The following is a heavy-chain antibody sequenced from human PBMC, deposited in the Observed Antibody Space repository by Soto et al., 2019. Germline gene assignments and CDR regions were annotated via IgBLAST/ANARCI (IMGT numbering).Heavy chain of an antibody. CDR3: ARERQLAPGPPRNFLDL. Sequence: PSETLSLTCSVSGFSLSSGGFYWSWIRQTPGKGPEWIGYMYFSGTTYYNPSLRSRLSIPVDTSKNQFSLKLTSVTAADTALYFCARERQLAPGPPRNFLDLWGRGIQVTVSS. CDR2: MYFSGTT. V-gene: IGHV4-31*03. J-gene: IGHJ5*02. CDR1: GFSLSSGGFY. D-gene: IGHD1-1*01.